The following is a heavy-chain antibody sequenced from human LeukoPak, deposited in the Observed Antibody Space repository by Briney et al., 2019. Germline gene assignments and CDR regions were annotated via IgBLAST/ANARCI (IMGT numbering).Heavy chain of an antibody. J-gene: IGHJ4*02. Sequence: PGKGLEWIGEINHSGSTNYNPSLKSRVTISVDTSKNQFSLKLSSVTAADTAVYYCARGRANWGQGTLVTVSS. V-gene: IGHV4-34*01. CDR3: ARGRAN. D-gene: IGHD3-10*01. CDR2: INHSGST.